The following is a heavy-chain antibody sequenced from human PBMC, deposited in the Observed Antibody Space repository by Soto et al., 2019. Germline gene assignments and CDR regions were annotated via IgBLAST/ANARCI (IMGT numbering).Heavy chain of an antibody. J-gene: IGHJ4*02. Sequence: GGSLRLSCAASGFTFSSYAMSWVRQAPGKGLEWVSAISGSGGSTYYADSGKGRFTISRDNSKNTLYLQMYSLRAEDTAVYYCAKGRRITIFGVVNDYWGQGTLVTVSS. D-gene: IGHD3-3*01. V-gene: IGHV3-23*01. CDR1: GFTFSSYA. CDR3: AKGRRITIFGVVNDY. CDR2: ISGSGGST.